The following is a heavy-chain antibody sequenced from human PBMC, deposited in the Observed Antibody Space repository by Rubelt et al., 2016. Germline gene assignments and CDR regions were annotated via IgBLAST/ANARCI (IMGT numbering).Heavy chain of an antibody. CDR1: GGSISSSSYY. CDR2: IYYSGST. Sequence: QLQLQESGPGLVKPSETLSLTCTVSGGSISSSSYYWGWIRQPPGKGLEWIGYIYYSGSTYYNPSLKGRVTISVDTSKNQFSLKLSSVTAADTAVYYCARAGEDYGDYFDYWGQGTLVTVSS. J-gene: IGHJ4*02. D-gene: IGHD4-17*01. CDR3: ARAGEDYGDYFDY. V-gene: IGHV4-39*07.